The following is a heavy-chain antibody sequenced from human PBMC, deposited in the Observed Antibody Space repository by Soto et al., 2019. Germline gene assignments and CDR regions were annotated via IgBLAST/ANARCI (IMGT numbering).Heavy chain of an antibody. CDR3: ARDDKDEYGADRGGFGC. CDR2: TWYDGSNK. CDR1: GFSFSIYG. V-gene: IGHV3-33*01. Sequence: QVQLVESGGGVVQPGTSLRLSCAASGFSFSIYGMHWVRQAPGEGLEWVAGTWYDGSNKYYADSVKGRFSISRDNSQNSQFLQMNGLRAEDTAVYYCARDDKDEYGADRGGFGCWGQGTLVTVSS. J-gene: IGHJ4*02. D-gene: IGHD4-17*01.